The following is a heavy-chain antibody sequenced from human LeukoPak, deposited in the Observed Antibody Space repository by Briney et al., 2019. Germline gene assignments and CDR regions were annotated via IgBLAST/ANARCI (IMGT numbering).Heavy chain of an antibody. V-gene: IGHV4-59*08. J-gene: IGHJ4*02. Sequence: SETLSLTCTVSGSSISSYYWSWIRQPPGKGLEWIGYIYYSGSTNYNPSLKSRVTISVDTPKNQFSLKLSSVTAADTAVYYCARGAVWFGESPFDYWGQGTLVTVSS. CDR3: ARGAVWFGESPFDY. CDR2: IYYSGST. D-gene: IGHD3-10*01. CDR1: GSSISSYY.